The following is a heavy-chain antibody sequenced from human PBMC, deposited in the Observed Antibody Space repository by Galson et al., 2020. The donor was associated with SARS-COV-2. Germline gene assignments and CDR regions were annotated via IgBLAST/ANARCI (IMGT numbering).Heavy chain of an antibody. D-gene: IGHD3-22*01. CDR2: ISSSGSTI. V-gene: IGHV3-11*04. CDR1: GFTFSDYY. CDR3: ARVQRITMIVVVIGAFDI. Sequence: GGSLRLSCAASGFTFSDYYMSWIRQAPGKGLEWVSYISSSGSTIYYADSVKGRFTISRDNAKNSLYLQMNSLRAEDTAVYYCARVQRITMIVVVIGAFDIWGQGTMVTVSS. J-gene: IGHJ3*02.